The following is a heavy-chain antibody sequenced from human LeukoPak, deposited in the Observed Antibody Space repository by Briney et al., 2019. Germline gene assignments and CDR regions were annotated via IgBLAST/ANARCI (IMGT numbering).Heavy chain of an antibody. CDR2: ISGSGVDT. Sequence: GGSLRLSCAASGFTFSSYAMSWVRQTPGKGLQWVSAISGSGVDTFYVDSVKGRFTIPRDNSKNTLYLQMDSLTAEDTAVYYCAKAYYYGSGSYYRTFDYWGQGTLVTVSS. CDR1: GFTFSSYA. J-gene: IGHJ4*02. V-gene: IGHV3-23*01. D-gene: IGHD3-10*01. CDR3: AKAYYYGSGSYYRTFDY.